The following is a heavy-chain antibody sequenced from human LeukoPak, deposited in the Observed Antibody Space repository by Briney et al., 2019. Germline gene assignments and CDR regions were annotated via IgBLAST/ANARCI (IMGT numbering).Heavy chain of an antibody. CDR1: GYTFTGYY. D-gene: IGHD1-26*01. CDR2: INPSSGGT. J-gene: IGHJ4*02. V-gene: IGHV1-2*02. Sequence: ASVTVTCKASGYTFTGYYMHWVRQAPGQGLEGMGWINPSSGGTNYAQKFQGRVTMTSDTSIRTAYMELSRLRSDDTAVYYCARDGARIVGATVPGDYWGQGTLVTVSS. CDR3: ARDGARIVGATVPGDY.